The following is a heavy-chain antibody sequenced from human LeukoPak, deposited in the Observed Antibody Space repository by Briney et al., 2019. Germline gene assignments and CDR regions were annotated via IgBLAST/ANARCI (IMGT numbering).Heavy chain of an antibody. CDR3: ARGGYYYDSSGYYYPSTFNY. CDR1: GGTFSSYA. V-gene: IGHV1-69*05. Sequence: GASVKVSCKASGGTFSSYAISWVRQAPGQGLEWMGGIIPIFGTANYAQKSQGRVTITTDESTSTAYMELSSLRSEDTAVYYCARGGYYYDSSGYYYPSTFNYWGQGTLVTVSS. CDR2: IIPIFGTA. J-gene: IGHJ4*02. D-gene: IGHD3-22*01.